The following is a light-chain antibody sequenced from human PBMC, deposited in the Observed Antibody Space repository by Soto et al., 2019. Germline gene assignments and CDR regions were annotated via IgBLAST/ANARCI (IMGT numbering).Light chain of an antibody. V-gene: IGKV3-20*01. CDR2: CAS. CDR1: QSVSSSY. Sequence: EIVLTQSPGTLSLSPGERATLSCRASQSVSSSYLAWYQQKPGQAPRLLIYCASSRATGIPDRFSGSGSGTDFTLTISSLEPDDFAVYYCQQYGSSPSTFGQGTRLEIK. J-gene: IGKJ5*01. CDR3: QQYGSSPST.